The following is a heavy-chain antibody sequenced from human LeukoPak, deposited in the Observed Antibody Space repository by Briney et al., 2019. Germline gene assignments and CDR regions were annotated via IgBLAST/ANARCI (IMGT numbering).Heavy chain of an antibody. CDR3: ARGGGRGDYNERYYFDY. D-gene: IGHD3-22*01. CDR2: ISSSGSTI. CDR1: GLTISSYE. Sequence: GGSLRLSCAASGLTISSYEMSWVRQAAGKGLEWISYISSSGSTIFYSDSVKGRFTISRDNAKNSLHLQMNSLTAEDTAVYYCARGGGRGDYNERYYFDYWGQGTLVTVSS. J-gene: IGHJ4*02. V-gene: IGHV3-48*03.